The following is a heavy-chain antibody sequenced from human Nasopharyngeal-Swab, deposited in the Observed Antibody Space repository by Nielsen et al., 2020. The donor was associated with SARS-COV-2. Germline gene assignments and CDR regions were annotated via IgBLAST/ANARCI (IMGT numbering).Heavy chain of an antibody. V-gene: IGHV4-30-2*03. CDR3: ARPHYGSGSYSSTSGYYYGMDV. Sequence: SETLSLTCAVSGGSISSGGYSWSWIRQPPGKGLEWIGYIYHSGSTYYNPSLKSRVTISVDTSKNQFSLKLSSVTAADTAVYYCARPHYGSGSYSSTSGYYYGMDVWGQGTTVTVSS. D-gene: IGHD3-10*01. J-gene: IGHJ6*02. CDR2: IYHSGST. CDR1: GGSISSGGYS.